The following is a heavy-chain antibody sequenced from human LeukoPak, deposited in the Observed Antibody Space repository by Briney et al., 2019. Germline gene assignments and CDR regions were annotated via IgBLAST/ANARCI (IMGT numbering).Heavy chain of an antibody. V-gene: IGHV3-30*18. CDR2: ISYDGPNK. J-gene: IGHJ4*02. D-gene: IGHD3-16*02. Sequence: GRSLRLSCATSGFTFSSYGMHWVRQAPGKGLEWVAVISYDGPNKYYADSVKGRFAISRDDSKSTLYLQMNRLRAEDTAVYYCAKGPISSLAFDYWGQGTLVTVSS. CDR1: GFTFSSYG. CDR3: AKGPISSLAFDY.